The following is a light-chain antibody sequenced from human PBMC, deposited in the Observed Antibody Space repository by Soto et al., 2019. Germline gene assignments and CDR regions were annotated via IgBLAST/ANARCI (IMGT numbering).Light chain of an antibody. Sequence: DIAVTQSQTSVSSSVGDRVTISFRASQGIANWLAWYQQKPGKAHKFLIFAASSFQSGVPSRFSGSGSGTHFTLTISSLQPEDFVSYCCQEAECLLISFGDVGRPEI. CDR1: QGIANW. CDR2: AAS. J-gene: IGKJ5*01. CDR3: QEAECLLIS. V-gene: IGKV1D-12*01.